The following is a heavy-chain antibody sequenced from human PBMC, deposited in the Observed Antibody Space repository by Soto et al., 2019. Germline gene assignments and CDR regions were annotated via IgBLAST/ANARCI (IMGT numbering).Heavy chain of an antibody. V-gene: IGHV1-18*01. J-gene: IGHJ6*03. Sequence: ASVKVSCKASGYTFTSYGISWVRQAPGQGLEWMGWISAYNGNTNYAQKLQGRVTMTTDTSTSTAYMELRSLRSDDTALYYCARALGSSTSFRYYDFWSGYLDYYYMDVWGKGTTVTVSS. CDR1: GYTFTSYG. CDR2: ISAYNGNT. D-gene: IGHD3-3*01. CDR3: ARALGSSTSFRYYDFWSGYLDYYYMDV.